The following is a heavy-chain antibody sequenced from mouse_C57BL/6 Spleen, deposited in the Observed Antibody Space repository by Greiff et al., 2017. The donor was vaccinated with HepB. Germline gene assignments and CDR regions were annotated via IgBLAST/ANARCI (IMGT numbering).Heavy chain of an antibody. CDR2: ISYDGSN. Sequence: ESGPGLVKPSQSLSLTCSVTGYSITSGYYWNWIRQFPGNKLEWMGYISYDGSNNYNPSLKNRISITRDTSKNQFFLKLNSVTTEDTATYYWARFTTVVAGGFDYGGQGTTPTVSS. CDR3: ARFTTVVAGGFDY. D-gene: IGHD1-1*01. J-gene: IGHJ2*01. V-gene: IGHV3-6*01. CDR1: GYSITSGYY.